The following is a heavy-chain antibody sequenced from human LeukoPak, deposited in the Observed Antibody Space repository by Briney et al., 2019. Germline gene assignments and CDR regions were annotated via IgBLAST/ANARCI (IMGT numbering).Heavy chain of an antibody. J-gene: IGHJ6*02. D-gene: IGHD6-25*01. CDR3: ARDGESSDYGMDV. CDR2: IYYSGST. Sequence: SEALSLTCTVSGGSISSSSYYWGWIRQPPGKGLEWIGYIYYSGSTNYNPSLKSRATISVDTSKNQFSLKLSSVTAADTAMFYCARDGESSDYGMDVWGQGTTVTVSS. V-gene: IGHV4-61*01. CDR1: GGSISSSSYY.